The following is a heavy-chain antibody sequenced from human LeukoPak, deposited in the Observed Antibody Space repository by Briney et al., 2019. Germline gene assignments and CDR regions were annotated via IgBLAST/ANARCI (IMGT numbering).Heavy chain of an antibody. CDR2: IKQDGSEK. D-gene: IGHD5-18*01. CDR3: AREDSVSDY. J-gene: IGHJ4*02. Sequence: QPGGSLRLSCAASGFTFSSYGMHWVRQAPGKGLEWVANIKQDGSEKFYVDSVKGRFTISRDNAKNSLYLQMNSLRVDDTAVYYCAREDSVSDYWGQGTLVTVSS. V-gene: IGHV3-7*01. CDR1: GFTFSSYG.